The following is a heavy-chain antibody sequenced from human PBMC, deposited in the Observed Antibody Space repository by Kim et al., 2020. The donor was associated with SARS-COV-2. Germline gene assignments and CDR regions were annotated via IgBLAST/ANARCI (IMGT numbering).Heavy chain of an antibody. Sequence: SETLSLTCNVSGGSISRYYWSWIRQPPGKGLEWIGYIYYSGSTNYNPSLKSRVTISVDTSKNQFSLRLSSVTAADTAVYYCARLGIGYCSSTSCYTAFDIWGQGTMVTVSS. D-gene: IGHD2-2*02. CDR3: ARLGIGYCSSTSCYTAFDI. CDR1: GGSISRYY. CDR2: IYYSGST. V-gene: IGHV4-59*08. J-gene: IGHJ3*02.